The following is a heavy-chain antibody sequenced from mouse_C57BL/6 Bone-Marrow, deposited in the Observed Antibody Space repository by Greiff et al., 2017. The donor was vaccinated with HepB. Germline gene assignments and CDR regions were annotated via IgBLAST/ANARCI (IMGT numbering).Heavy chain of an antibody. CDR1: GYTFTDYY. D-gene: IGHD2-4*01. Sequence: EVQLQQSGPELVKPGASVKISCKASGYTFTDYYMNWVKQSHGKSLEWIGDINPNNGGTSYNQKFKGKATLTVDKSSSTAYMELRSLTSEDSAVYYCARSGDYDGGRFDYWGQGTTLTVSS. CDR3: ARSGDYDGGRFDY. V-gene: IGHV1-26*01. J-gene: IGHJ2*01. CDR2: INPNNGGT.